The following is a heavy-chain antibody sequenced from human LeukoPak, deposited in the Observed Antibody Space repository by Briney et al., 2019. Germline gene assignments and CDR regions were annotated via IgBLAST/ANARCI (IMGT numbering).Heavy chain of an antibody. D-gene: IGHD3-16*02. J-gene: IGHJ5*02. CDR3: ARALYDYVWGSYRLNWFDP. Sequence: SVKVSCKASGGTFISYAISWVRQAPGQGLEWMGGIIPIFGTANYAQKFQGRVTITADKSTSTAYMELSSLRSEDTAVYYCARALYDYVWGSYRLNWFDPWGQGTLVTVSS. V-gene: IGHV1-69*06. CDR2: IIPIFGTA. CDR1: GGTFISYA.